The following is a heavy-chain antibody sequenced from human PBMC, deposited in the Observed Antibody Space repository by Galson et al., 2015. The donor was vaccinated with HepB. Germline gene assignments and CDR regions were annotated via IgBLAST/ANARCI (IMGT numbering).Heavy chain of an antibody. D-gene: IGHD5-18*01. CDR2: IYYSGST. CDR3: ARRGYSYGTVDAFDI. Sequence: SETLSLTCTVSGGSISSSSYYWGWIRQPPGKGLEWIGSIYYSGSTYYNPSLQSRVTISVDTSKNQFSLKLSSVTAADTAVYYCARRGYSYGTVDAFDIWGQGTMVTVSS. J-gene: IGHJ3*02. CDR1: GGSISSSSYY. V-gene: IGHV4-39*01.